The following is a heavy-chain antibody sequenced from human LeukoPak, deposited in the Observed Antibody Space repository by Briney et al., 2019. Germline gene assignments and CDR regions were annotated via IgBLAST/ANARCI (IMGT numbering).Heavy chain of an antibody. CDR1: GFTVSSNY. V-gene: IGHV3-23*01. D-gene: IGHD3-22*01. J-gene: IGHJ3*02. CDR2: ISGSGGST. Sequence: GGSLRLSCAASGFTVSSNYMSWVRQAPGKGLEWVSAISGSGGSTYYADSVKGRFTISRDNSKNTLYLQMNSLRAEDTAVYYCAKDLYDSSGYYEDAFDIWGQGTMVTVSS. CDR3: AKDLYDSSGYYEDAFDI.